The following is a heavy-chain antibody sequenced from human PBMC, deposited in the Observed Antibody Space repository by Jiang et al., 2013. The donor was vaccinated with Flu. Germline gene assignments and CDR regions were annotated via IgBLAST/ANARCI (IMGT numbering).Heavy chain of an antibody. J-gene: IGHJ4*02. D-gene: IGHD1-26*01. V-gene: IGHV5-51*01. CDR2: IYPGDSDT. CDR3: ARRSGSYFWYFDY. Sequence: PGKGLEWMGIIYPGDSDTRYSPSFQGQVTISADKSISTAYLQWSSLKASDTAMYYCARRSGSYFWYFDYWGQGTLVTVSS.